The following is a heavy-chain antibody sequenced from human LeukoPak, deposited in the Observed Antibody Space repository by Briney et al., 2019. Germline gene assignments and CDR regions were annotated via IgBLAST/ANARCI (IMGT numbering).Heavy chain of an antibody. CDR3: ARTRGYGDFYFDY. V-gene: IGHV1-2*02. CDR1: GYTFTGYY. Sequence: ASVKVSCKASGYTFTGYYMHRVRQAPRQGLEWMGWINPNSGGTNYAQKFQGRVTMTRDTSISTAYMELSRLRSDDTAVYYCARTRGYGDFYFDYWGQGTLVTVSS. D-gene: IGHD4-17*01. J-gene: IGHJ4*02. CDR2: INPNSGGT.